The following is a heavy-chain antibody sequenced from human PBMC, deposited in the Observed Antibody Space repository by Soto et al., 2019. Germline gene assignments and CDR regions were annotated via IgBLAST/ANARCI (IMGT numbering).Heavy chain of an antibody. CDR2: ISAYNGNT. V-gene: IGHV1-18*04. CDR1: GYTFTSYG. CDR3: ARDYGTTRANWFDP. J-gene: IGHJ5*02. Sequence: VASVKVSCKASGYTFTSYGISWVRQAPGQGLEWMGWISAYNGNTNYAQKLQGRVTMTTDASTSTAYMELRSLRSDDTAVYYCARDYGTTRANWFDPWGQGTLVTVSS. D-gene: IGHD4-17*01.